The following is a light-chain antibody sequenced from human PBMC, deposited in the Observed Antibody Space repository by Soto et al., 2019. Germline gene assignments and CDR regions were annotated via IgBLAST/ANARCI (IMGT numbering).Light chain of an antibody. V-gene: IGLV2-14*03. CDR2: DVS. J-gene: IGLJ1*01. CDR3: NSYASNNTYV. CDR1: SSDVGAFNY. Sequence: QSALTQPASVSVSPGQAITISCSGTSSDVGAFNYVSWYQQHPGKDPKLMIYDVSNRPSGVSNRFSGSKSGNTASLTISGLRAEDEAYYYCNSYASNNTYVFGTGTKLTVL.